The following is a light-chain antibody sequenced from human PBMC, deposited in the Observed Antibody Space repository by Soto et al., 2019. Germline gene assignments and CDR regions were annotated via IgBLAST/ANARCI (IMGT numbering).Light chain of an antibody. CDR3: QQYDNWPSLT. CDR1: QSVSRN. V-gene: IGKV3-15*01. J-gene: IGKJ4*01. CDR2: GAS. Sequence: EILMTQSPDTLSVSLGERATLSCGASQSVSRNLAWYQQKPGQAPSLLIYGASTRATGIPATFSGSGSGTEFTLTISSLQSEDFAIYYCQQYDNWPSLTFGGGTKVDIK.